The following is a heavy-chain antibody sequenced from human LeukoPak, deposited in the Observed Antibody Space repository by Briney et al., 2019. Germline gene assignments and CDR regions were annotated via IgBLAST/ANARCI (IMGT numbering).Heavy chain of an antibody. Sequence: GGSLRLSCAASGFTFSSYAMHWVRQAPGKGLEWVAVISYDGSNKYYADSVKGRFTISRDNSKNTLYLQMNSLRAEDTAVYYCARGRPTWIQLWLPLDYWGQGTLVTVSS. CDR1: GFTFSSYA. CDR3: ARGRPTWIQLWLPLDY. D-gene: IGHD5-18*01. CDR2: ISYDGSNK. V-gene: IGHV3-30*01. J-gene: IGHJ4*02.